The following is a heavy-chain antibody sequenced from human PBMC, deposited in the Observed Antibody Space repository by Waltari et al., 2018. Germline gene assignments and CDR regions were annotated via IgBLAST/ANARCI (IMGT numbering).Heavy chain of an antibody. CDR3: GRSYGWAFDM. CDR2: IKPDGSDK. V-gene: IGHV3-7*02. J-gene: IGHJ3*02. CDR1: GFTVSDYW. Sequence: EVQLVESGGGLVQPGGSLRLSCAASGFTVSDYWMNWVRQAPGRGLEWVGSIKPDGSDKYYVEYVKGRFSISRDNAKNSLYLQMNSLRAEDTAVYYCGRSYGWAFDMSGQGTMVIVSS. D-gene: IGHD3-10*01.